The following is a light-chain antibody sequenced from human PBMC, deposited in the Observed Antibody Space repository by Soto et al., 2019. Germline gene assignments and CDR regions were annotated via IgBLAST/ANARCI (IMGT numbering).Light chain of an antibody. CDR1: SSDVGGYNY. Sequence: QSALTQPPSASGSPGQSVPISCTGASSDVGGYNYVSWYQQYPGKAPKLMIYEVNKRPSGVPDRFSASKSGNTASLTVSGLQAEDEGDYYCSSYAGSDNLIVIFGGGTKVTVL. V-gene: IGLV2-8*01. J-gene: IGLJ2*01. CDR3: SSYAGSDNLIVI. CDR2: EVN.